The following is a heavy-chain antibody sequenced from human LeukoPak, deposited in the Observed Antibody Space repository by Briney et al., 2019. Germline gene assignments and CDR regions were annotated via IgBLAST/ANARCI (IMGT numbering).Heavy chain of an antibody. J-gene: IGHJ4*02. CDR2: ISAHNGNT. Sequence: ASVKVSCKASGYTFTSYGISWVRQAPGQGLEWMGWISAHNGNTNYAQKLQGRVTMTTDTSTSTAYMELRSLRSDDTAVYYCARDSDAGYSSGAGDYWGQGTLVTVSS. D-gene: IGHD6-19*01. V-gene: IGHV1-18*01. CDR1: GYTFTSYG. CDR3: ARDSDAGYSSGAGDY.